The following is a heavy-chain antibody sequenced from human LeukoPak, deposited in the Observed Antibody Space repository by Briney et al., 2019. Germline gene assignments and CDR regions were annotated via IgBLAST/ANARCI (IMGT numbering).Heavy chain of an antibody. Sequence: GRSLRLSCAASGFTFSSYAMHWVRQAPGKGLEWVAVISYDGSNKYYADSVKGRFTISRDNSKNTLYLQMNSLRAEDTAVYYCARDQTYSYGGARLYWGQGTLVTVSS. CDR2: ISYDGSNK. CDR3: ARDQTYSYGGARLY. D-gene: IGHD5-18*01. V-gene: IGHV3-30-3*01. CDR1: GFTFSSYA. J-gene: IGHJ4*02.